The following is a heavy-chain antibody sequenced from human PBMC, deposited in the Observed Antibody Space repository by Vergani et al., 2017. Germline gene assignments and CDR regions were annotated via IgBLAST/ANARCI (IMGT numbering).Heavy chain of an antibody. D-gene: IGHD2-2*01. CDR3: AREVKYCSSTSCPFDY. Sequence: QVQLQESGPGLVKPSETLSLTCTVSGGSVSSGSYYWSWIRQPPGKGLEWIGYIYYSGSTNYNPSLKSRVTISVDTSKNQFSLKLSSVTAVDTAVYYCAREVKYCSSTSCPFDYWGQGTLVTVSS. CDR2: IYYSGST. V-gene: IGHV4-61*01. J-gene: IGHJ4*02. CDR1: GGSVSSGSYY.